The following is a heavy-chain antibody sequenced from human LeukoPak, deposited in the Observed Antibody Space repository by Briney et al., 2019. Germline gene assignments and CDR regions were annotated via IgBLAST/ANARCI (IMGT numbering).Heavy chain of an antibody. CDR1: GFTSSSYA. D-gene: IGHD2-2*01. CDR2: ISGSGGST. J-gene: IGHJ4*02. V-gene: IGHV3-23*01. Sequence: GGSLRLSCAASGFTSSSYAMSWVRQAPGKGLEWVSAISGSGGSTYYADSVKGWFTISRDNSKNTLYLQMNSLRAEDTAVYYCAKENVVVVPAAMQGFFDYWGQGTLVTVSS. CDR3: AKENVVVVPAAMQGFFDY.